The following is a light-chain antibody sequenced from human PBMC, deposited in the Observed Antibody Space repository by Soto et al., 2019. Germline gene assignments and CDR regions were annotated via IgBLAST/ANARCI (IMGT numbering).Light chain of an antibody. Sequence: EMVMTQSPAILSVSPGESATLSCRASQSVNSNYLAWYQQHPGQPPRXXIYGISTRETGIPARFSGSGSGTEFSLTISSLQSEDFAVYYCQQYSNWTITFGQGTRLEIK. J-gene: IGKJ5*01. CDR2: GIS. V-gene: IGKV3-15*01. CDR3: QQYSNWTIT. CDR1: QSVNSN.